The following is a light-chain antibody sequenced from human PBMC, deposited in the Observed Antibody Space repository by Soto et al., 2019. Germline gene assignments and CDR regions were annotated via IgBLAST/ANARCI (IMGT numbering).Light chain of an antibody. V-gene: IGLV1-44*01. CDR1: SSNIASNT. Sequence: QSVLTQPPSASGTPGQRVTIPCSGSSSNIASNTVNWYQQLPGTAPKLLIYNNNHRPSGVLDRFSGSKSGTSASLAISGLQSEDEADYYCAAWDDSLNGPLFGGGTQLTVL. CDR2: NNN. CDR3: AAWDDSLNGPL. J-gene: IGLJ2*01.